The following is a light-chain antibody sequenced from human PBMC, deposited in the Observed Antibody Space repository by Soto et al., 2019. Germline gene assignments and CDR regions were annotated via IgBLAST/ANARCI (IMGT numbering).Light chain of an antibody. J-gene: IGKJ1*01. CDR3: QQYGSSPLT. V-gene: IGKV3-20*01. Sequence: EIVLTQSPGTLSLSPGERATLSCMASQSVSSSYLAWYQQKPGQAPRLLIYGASSRATGIPDRFSGSGSGTDFTLTISRLEPEDFAVYDCQQYGSSPLTFGQGTKVEIK. CDR2: GAS. CDR1: QSVSSSY.